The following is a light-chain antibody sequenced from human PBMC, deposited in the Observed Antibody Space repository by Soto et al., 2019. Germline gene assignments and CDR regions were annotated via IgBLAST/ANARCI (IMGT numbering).Light chain of an antibody. CDR2: GAS. CDR1: QRLSSSS. V-gene: IGKV3-20*01. Sequence: EILLTQSPGTLSLSSGERAALSCRASQRLSSSSLAWYQQKPGHGPRLLIYGASRRATGIPDRFSATESGTDFTLTISSLQPEDFAVYFCQQYDSTPWTFGQGTKVDIK. J-gene: IGKJ1*01. CDR3: QQYDSTPWT.